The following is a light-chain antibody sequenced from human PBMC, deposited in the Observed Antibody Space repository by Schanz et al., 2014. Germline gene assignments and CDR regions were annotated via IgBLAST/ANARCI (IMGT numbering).Light chain of an antibody. J-gene: IGKJ1*01. CDR1: QTISSN. CDR2: DAS. Sequence: RVMTQSPATLSVSPGERVTLSCRASQTISSNLAWYQQKPGQAPRLFIFDASTRATGIPARFSGSGSGTEFTLTISSLQSEDFAVYYCQQYDNWWTFGQGTKVEIK. V-gene: IGKV3-15*01. CDR3: QQYDNWWT.